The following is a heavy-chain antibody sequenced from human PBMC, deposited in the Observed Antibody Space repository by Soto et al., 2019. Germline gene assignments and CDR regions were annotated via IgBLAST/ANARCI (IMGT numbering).Heavy chain of an antibody. CDR1: GGTFSNDI. CDR2: IIPLLGIA. Sequence: QVQRVQSGAEVKKPGSSVKVSCKTSGGTFSNDIITWVRQAPGQGLEWMGRIIPLLGIANYAQNFKGRVTITADKSTGTAYMEVNSMRSEDTAVYYCARDSPIGSTFSGYDAIEYWGQGTLVTVSS. D-gene: IGHD5-12*01. V-gene: IGHV1-69*08. CDR3: ARDSPIGSTFSGYDAIEY. J-gene: IGHJ4*02.